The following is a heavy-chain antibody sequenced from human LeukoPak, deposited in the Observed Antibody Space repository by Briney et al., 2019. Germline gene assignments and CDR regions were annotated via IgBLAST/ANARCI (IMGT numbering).Heavy chain of an antibody. Sequence: GGSLRLSCAASGFTFSTYAMSWVRQAPGKGLEWVASISDNAYTTYYADSVRGRFTISRDNSKNTLYLQMIGLRAEDTAIYFCAKYYYDSSGYYDAAPLDSWGQGTLVTVFS. CDR1: GFTFSTYA. CDR3: AKYYYDSSGYYDAAPLDS. D-gene: IGHD3-22*01. CDR2: ISDNAYTT. J-gene: IGHJ4*02. V-gene: IGHV3-23*01.